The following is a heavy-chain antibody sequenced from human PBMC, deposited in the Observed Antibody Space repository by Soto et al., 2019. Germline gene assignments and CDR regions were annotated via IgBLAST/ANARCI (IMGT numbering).Heavy chain of an antibody. CDR1: GYTFTDYA. J-gene: IGHJ4*02. CDR3: ARDILFDY. Sequence: QVQLVQSGAEEKKPGASVKVSCKASGYTFTDYAMHWVRQAPGKRLEWMGWINDGNGNTKYSQKFQGRVTITRDTSASTAYMELSSLRSEDTAVYYCARDILFDYWGQGTLVTVSS. V-gene: IGHV1-3*05. D-gene: IGHD2-15*01. CDR2: INDGNGNT.